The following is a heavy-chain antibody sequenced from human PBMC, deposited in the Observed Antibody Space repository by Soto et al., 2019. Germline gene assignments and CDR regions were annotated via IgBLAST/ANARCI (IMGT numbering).Heavy chain of an antibody. V-gene: IGHV3-33*06. J-gene: IGHJ6*02. CDR1: GFTFSDYS. CDR3: AKDISYYYGSGSYPYGMDV. Sequence: GGSLRLSCAVSGFTFSDYSMNWVRQAPGKGLEWVAVIWYDGSNKYYADSVKGRFTISRDNSKNTLYLQMNSLRAEDTAVYYCAKDISYYYGSGSYPYGMDVWGQGTTVTVSS. CDR2: IWYDGSNK. D-gene: IGHD3-10*01.